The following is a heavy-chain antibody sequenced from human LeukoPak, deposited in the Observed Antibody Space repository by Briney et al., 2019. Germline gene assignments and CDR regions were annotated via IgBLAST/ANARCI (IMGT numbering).Heavy chain of an antibody. CDR1: GYSFTSYW. D-gene: IGHD3-22*01. J-gene: IGHJ3*02. Sequence: GESLKISCKGSGYSFTSYWIGWVRQMPGKGLEWMGIIYPGDSDTRYSPSFQGQVTISADKSISTAYLQWSSLKASDTAMYYYARDYYDSSGYYDDAFDIWGQGTMVNVSS. CDR3: ARDYYDSSGYYDDAFDI. CDR2: IYPGDSDT. V-gene: IGHV5-51*01.